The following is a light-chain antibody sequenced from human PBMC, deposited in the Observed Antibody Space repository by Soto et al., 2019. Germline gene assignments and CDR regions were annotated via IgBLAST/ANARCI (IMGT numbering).Light chain of an antibody. Sequence: QSALTQPPSASGSPGQSVTISCTGTSSDIGNYNYVSWYQQYPGKAPKLMIYDVYKRPAGVPARFSGSKSGNTASLTVSGLQTEDEAHYYCSSFEGNYMYVFGPGTKVTVL. CDR3: SSFEGNYMYV. V-gene: IGLV2-8*01. CDR2: DVY. J-gene: IGLJ1*01. CDR1: SSDIGNYNY.